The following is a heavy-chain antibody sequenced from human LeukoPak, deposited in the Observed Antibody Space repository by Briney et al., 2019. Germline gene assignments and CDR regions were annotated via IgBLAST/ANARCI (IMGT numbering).Heavy chain of an antibody. D-gene: IGHD5-12*01. CDR1: GGSMSTYY. J-gene: IGHJ4*02. V-gene: IGHV4-59*12. Sequence: PSETLSLTCTVSGGSMSTYYWSWIRQPPGKGLECIGYISYSGSTNYNPSLKSRVTISVDTSKNQFSLKLSSVTAADTAVYYCARESILSGYSGYDIFDYWGQGTLVTVSS. CDR2: ISYSGST. CDR3: ARESILSGYSGYDIFDY.